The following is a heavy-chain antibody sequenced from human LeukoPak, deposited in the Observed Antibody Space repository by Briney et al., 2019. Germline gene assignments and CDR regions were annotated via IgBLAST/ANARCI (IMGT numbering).Heavy chain of an antibody. D-gene: IGHD6-6*01. CDR1: GFTFSSYG. V-gene: IGHV3-30*02. J-gene: IGHJ4*02. CDR3: AKDGVSAARLDY. Sequence: GGSLRLSCAASGFTFSSYGMHWIRQAPGKGLEWVAFIRNDGSIIYNADSVKGRFTISRDNSKNTLYLQMNSLRAEDTAVYYCAKDGVSAARLDYWGQGTLVTVSS. CDR2: IRNDGSII.